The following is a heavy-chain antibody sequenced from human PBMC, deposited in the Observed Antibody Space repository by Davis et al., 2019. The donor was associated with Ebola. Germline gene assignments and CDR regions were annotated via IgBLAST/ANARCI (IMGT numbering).Heavy chain of an antibody. CDR1: GFTFDDYA. Sequence: SLKISCAASGFTFDDYAMHWVRQAPGKGLEWVSGISWNSGSIGYADSVKGRLTISRDNAKNSLYLQMNSLRAEDMALYYCAKAHPSYWYFDLWGRGTLVTVSS. J-gene: IGHJ2*01. CDR3: AKAHPSYWYFDL. CDR2: ISWNSGSI. V-gene: IGHV3-9*03.